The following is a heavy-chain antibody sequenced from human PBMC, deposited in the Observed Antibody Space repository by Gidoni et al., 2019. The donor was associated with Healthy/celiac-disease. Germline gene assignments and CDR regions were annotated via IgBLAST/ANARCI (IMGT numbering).Heavy chain of an antibody. D-gene: IGHD3-16*01. Sequence: EVQLVETGGGLIQPGGSLRLSCAASGFTVSSNYMSWVRQAPGKGLEWVSVIYSGGSTYYADSVKGRFTISRDNSKNTLYLQMNSLRAEDTAVYYCARAGGRAYDAFDNWGQGTMVTVSS. J-gene: IGHJ3*02. CDR1: GFTVSSNY. CDR3: ARAGGRAYDAFDN. V-gene: IGHV3-53*02. CDR2: IYSGGST.